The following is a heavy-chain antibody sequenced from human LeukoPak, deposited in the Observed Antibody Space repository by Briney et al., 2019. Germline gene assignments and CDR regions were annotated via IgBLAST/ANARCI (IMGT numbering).Heavy chain of an antibody. Sequence: PGGSLRLSCAGSGFIFKNYVMTWVRQAPGKGLEWVSVIYSGGSTYYADSVKGRFTISRHNSKNTLYLQMNSLRAEDTAVYYCASGLYSVDYWGQGTLVTVSS. CDR3: ASGLYSVDY. J-gene: IGHJ4*02. CDR1: GFIFKNYV. CDR2: IYSGGST. D-gene: IGHD6-13*01. V-gene: IGHV3-53*04.